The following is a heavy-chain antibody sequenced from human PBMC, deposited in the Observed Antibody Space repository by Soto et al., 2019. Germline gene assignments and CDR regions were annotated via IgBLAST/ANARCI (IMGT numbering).Heavy chain of an antibody. CDR2: IYYSGST. CDR1: GGSISSGDYY. D-gene: IGHD3-10*01. CDR3: ARDRRFGDGGFDP. J-gene: IGHJ5*02. Sequence: QVQLQESGPGLVKPSQTLSLTCTVSGGSISSGDYYWSWIRQPPGKGLEWIGYIYYSGSTYYNPSLKSRGTISVDTSKNQFSLKLSSVTAADTAVYYCARDRRFGDGGFDPWGQGTLVTVSS. V-gene: IGHV4-30-4*01.